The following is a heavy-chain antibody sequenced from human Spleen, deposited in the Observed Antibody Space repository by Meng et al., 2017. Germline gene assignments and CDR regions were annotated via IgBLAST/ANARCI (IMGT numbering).Heavy chain of an antibody. J-gene: IGHJ4*02. CDR3: AKVAGDLDS. V-gene: IGHV3-9*01. CDR1: GFTFSDYY. D-gene: IGHD6-19*01. Sequence: SLKISCAASGFTFSDYYMSWIRQAPGKGLEWVSNISWNSGSVAYADSVKGRFTISRDNAKNSLYLQMNSLRPEDTALYYCAKVAGDLDSWGQGTLVTVSS. CDR2: ISWNSGSV.